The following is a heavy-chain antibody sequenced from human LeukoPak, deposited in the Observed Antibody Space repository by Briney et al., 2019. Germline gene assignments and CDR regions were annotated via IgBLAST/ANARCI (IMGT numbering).Heavy chain of an antibody. J-gene: IGHJ4*02. CDR1: GFSFSYHG. Sequence: GGSLRLSCVASGFSFSYHGMNWVRLAPGKGLEWVSGVSPPGGGTYYADSVKGRFTISRDDSRNTLSLQMNSLRVEDTAVYYCARDVGEYCSSTNCYASHYWGQGTLVTVSS. D-gene: IGHD2-2*01. CDR2: VSPPGGGT. V-gene: IGHV3-23*01. CDR3: ARDVGEYCSSTNCYASHY.